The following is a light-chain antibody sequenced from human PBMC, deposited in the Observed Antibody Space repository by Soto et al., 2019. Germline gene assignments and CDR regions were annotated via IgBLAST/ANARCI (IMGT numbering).Light chain of an antibody. CDR2: GAS. CDR3: QQYGGVPYT. J-gene: IGKJ2*01. Sequence: EIVLTQSPGTLSLSPGQRATLSCRASESISRDYLAWYQQRLGQAPRLLIYGASSGATGIPDRFSGRGSGTDFTLTISRLEPEDVAISYCQQYGGVPYTFGQGTKLEIK. CDR1: ESISRDY. V-gene: IGKV3-20*01.